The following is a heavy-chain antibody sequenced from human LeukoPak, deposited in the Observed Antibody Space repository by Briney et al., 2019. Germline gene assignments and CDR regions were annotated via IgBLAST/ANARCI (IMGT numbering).Heavy chain of an antibody. V-gene: IGHV3-66*02. J-gene: IGHJ4*02. CDR1: GFTVNTNY. D-gene: IGHD6-19*01. CDR3: ARRHSSGSN. Sequence: GGSLRLSCAASGFTVNTNYMTWVRQAPGKGLEWVAVIYSGGITYYADSVKGRFTISRDNSKNTLYLQMNSLSPEDTAIYFCARRHSSGSNWGQGTLVSVSS. CDR2: IYSGGIT.